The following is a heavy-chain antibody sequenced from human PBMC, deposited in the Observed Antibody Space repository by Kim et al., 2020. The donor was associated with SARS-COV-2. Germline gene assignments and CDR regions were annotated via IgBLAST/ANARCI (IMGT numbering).Heavy chain of an antibody. CDR1: GFTFTNNW. CDR3: ARDRRYSLDY. J-gene: IGHJ4*02. V-gene: IGHV3-7*01. CDR2: INDDGSET. Sequence: GGSLRLSCAASGFTFTNNWMSWVRQAPGKGLEWVATINDDGSETYYVNSVEGRFTISRDNAKNSLYLQMNSLRVEDTGIYYCARDRRYSLDYGGQRTRVTVSS. D-gene: IGHD2-15*01.